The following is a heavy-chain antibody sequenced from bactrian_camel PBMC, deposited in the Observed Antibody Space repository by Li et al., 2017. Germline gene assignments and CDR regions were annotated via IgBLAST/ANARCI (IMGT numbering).Heavy chain of an antibody. D-gene: IGHD4*01. J-gene: IGHJ4*01. V-gene: IGHV3S61*01. Sequence: HVQLVESGGGSVQAGGSLTLSCAASGLVYPFWSMAWFRQAPGKEREGVARIDSRGTTEYVDSVKGRFTVFKGNAGKTLYLQMNSLEPEDTAMYYCAATPNYEQRCSLSGTYNYWGQGTQVTVS. CDR3: AATPNYEQRCSLSGTYNY. CDR2: IDSRGTT. CDR1: GLVYPFWS.